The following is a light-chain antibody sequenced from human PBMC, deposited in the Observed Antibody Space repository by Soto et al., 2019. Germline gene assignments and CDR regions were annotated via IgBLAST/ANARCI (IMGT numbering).Light chain of an antibody. CDR1: SSDVGGYNY. V-gene: IGLV2-14*01. CDR3: SSYTSSSTYVV. Sequence: QSALTQPASVSGSPGQSITISCTGTSSDVGGYNYVSWYQQHPGKAPKLMIYDVSNRPSGVSNRFSGSKSGNTASLTISGHQAEDEAEYYCSSYTSSSTYVVFGGGTKLTVL. CDR2: DVS. J-gene: IGLJ2*01.